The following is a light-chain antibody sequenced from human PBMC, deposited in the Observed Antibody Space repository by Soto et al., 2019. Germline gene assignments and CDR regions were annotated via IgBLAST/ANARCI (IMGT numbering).Light chain of an antibody. Sequence: QLVLTQPPSASASLGASVTLTCTLSSGYSNYKVDWYQQRPGKGPRFVMRVGTGGIVGSKGDGIPDRFSVLGSGLNRYLTVKNIQEEDESDYYCGADHGGGSNRVVVFGGGTKLTVL. V-gene: IGLV9-49*01. J-gene: IGLJ2*01. CDR3: GADHGGGSNRVVV. CDR1: SGYSNYK. CDR2: VGTGGIVG.